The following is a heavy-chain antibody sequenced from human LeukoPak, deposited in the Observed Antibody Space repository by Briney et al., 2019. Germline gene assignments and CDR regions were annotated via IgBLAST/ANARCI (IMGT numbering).Heavy chain of an antibody. D-gene: IGHD3-22*01. V-gene: IGHV3-23*01. Sequence: GGSLRLSCAASGFTVSTNYMSWVRQAPGKGLEWVSAISGSGGSPYYADSVKGRFTISRDNSKNTLYLQMNSLRAEDTAVYYCAKGDDSSGYYPGGADYWGQGTLVTVSS. CDR2: ISGSGGSP. CDR3: AKGDDSSGYYPGGADY. CDR1: GFTVSTNY. J-gene: IGHJ4*02.